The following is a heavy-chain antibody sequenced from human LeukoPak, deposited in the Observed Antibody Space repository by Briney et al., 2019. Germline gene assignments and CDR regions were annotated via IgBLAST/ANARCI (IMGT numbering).Heavy chain of an antibody. V-gene: IGHV4-39*01. CDR1: GGSISTANYY. CDR3: ARHVGTPRHFDF. Sequence: SETLSLTCSLSGGSISTANYYWAWIRQPPGKGLDWVGSIYYTGNTYYNLSLKSRVTIFVDTSRNQFSLKLNSVTAADTALYYCARHVGTPRHFDFWGHGTLVTVSS. D-gene: IGHD3-10*01. J-gene: IGHJ4*01. CDR2: IYYTGNT.